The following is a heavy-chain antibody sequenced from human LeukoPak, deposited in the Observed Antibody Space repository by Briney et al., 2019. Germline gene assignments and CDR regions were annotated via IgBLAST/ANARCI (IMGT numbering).Heavy chain of an antibody. CDR2: IYYSGST. D-gene: IGHD3-16*01. Sequence: SETLSLTCTVSGGPISSYYWSWIRQPPGKGLEWIGYIYYSGSTNYNPSLKSRVTISVDTSKNQFSLKLSSVTAADTAVYYCAREVGGSFDYWGQGTLVTVSS. V-gene: IGHV4-59*01. CDR3: AREVGGSFDY. CDR1: GGPISSYY. J-gene: IGHJ4*02.